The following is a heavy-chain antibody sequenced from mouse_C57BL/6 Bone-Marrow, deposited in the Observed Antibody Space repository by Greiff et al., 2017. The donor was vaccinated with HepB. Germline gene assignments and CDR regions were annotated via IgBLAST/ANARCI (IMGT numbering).Heavy chain of an antibody. CDR1: GYTFTTYP. CDR3: ALYYYGSSYDYAMDY. V-gene: IGHV1-47*01. D-gene: IGHD1-1*01. CDR2: FHPYNDDT. J-gene: IGHJ4*01. Sequence: QVQLKESGAELVKPGASVKMSCKASGYTFTTYPIEWMKQNHGKSLEWIGNFHPYNDDTKYNEKFKGKATLTVEKSSSTVYLELSRLTSDDSAVYYCALYYYGSSYDYAMDYWGQGTSVTVSS.